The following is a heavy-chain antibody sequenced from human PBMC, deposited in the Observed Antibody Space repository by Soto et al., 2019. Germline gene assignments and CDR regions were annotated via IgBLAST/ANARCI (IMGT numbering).Heavy chain of an antibody. J-gene: IGHJ6*02. CDR3: ARDRVRYAREGMDV. Sequence: QVQLVQSGAEVKKPGASVKVSCKASGYTFTSYGISWVRQAPGQGLEWTGWISAYNGNTNYAQNLQGRVTMTTDTSTSTAYREMRSIRSDETAVYYCARDRVRYAREGMDVWGQGTTVTVSS. CDR1: GYTFTSYG. CDR2: ISAYNGNT. V-gene: IGHV1-18*01. D-gene: IGHD3-9*01.